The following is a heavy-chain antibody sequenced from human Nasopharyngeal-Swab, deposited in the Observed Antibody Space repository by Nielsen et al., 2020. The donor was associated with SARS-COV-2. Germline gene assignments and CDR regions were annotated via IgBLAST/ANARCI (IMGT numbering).Heavy chain of an antibody. D-gene: IGHD5-18*01. V-gene: IGHV4-59*03. Sequence: SETLSLTCTVSDASINTYYWSWIRQSPGKGLEWLGHIYHTGTTNYNPSLKSRIIISVDTSKNQFSFPLNLSSVTAADTALYYCAATRYSYGPFFDYWAQGTQVTVSS. J-gene: IGHJ4*02. CDR1: DASINTYY. CDR2: IYHTGTT. CDR3: AATRYSYGPFFDY.